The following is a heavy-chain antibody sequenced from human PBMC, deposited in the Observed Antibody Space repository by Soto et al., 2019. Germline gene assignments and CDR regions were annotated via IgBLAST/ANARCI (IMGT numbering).Heavy chain of an antibody. D-gene: IGHD6-19*01. CDR3: ARLDSYGWYIRGDFDH. J-gene: IGHJ4*02. CDR1: GFTFGDYA. CDR2: VGRIASRK. V-gene: IGHV3-23*01. Sequence: DVVLLESGGRLVQPGGSVRLSCEASGFTFGDYAMTWVRQAPGRGLEWVAAVGRIASRKYYADPVKGRFTISRDNYKNVVSLHMHDLRAEDTAFCFCARLDSYGWYIRGDFDHWGQGTLVSVSS.